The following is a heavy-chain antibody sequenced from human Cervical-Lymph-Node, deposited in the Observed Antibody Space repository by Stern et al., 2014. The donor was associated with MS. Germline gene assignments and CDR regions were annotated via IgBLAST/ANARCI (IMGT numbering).Heavy chain of an antibody. CDR3: ARDALFDS. Sequence: VQLVESGGGLVKPGGSLRLSCAASGFSFNWYNMNWVRQASGKGLEWVSSISSTSDYTYYADSVKGRFTISIDNAKKSLYLQMNSLRADDTAVYYCARDALFDSWGQGTLVTVSS. V-gene: IGHV3-21*01. CDR2: ISSTSDYT. J-gene: IGHJ4*02. CDR1: GFSFNWYN.